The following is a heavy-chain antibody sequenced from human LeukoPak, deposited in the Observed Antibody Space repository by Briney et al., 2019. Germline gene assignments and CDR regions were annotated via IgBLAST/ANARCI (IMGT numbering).Heavy chain of an antibody. Sequence: GEPLKISCKGSGYSFTSYWIGWVRQMPGKGLEWMGIIYPGDSDTRYSPSFQGQVTISADKSISTAYLQWSSLKASDTAMYYCARRTYYYDSSGSIIYFDYWGQGTLVTVSS. D-gene: IGHD3-22*01. CDR3: ARRTYYYDSSGSIIYFDY. V-gene: IGHV5-51*01. J-gene: IGHJ4*02. CDR1: GYSFTSYW. CDR2: IYPGDSDT.